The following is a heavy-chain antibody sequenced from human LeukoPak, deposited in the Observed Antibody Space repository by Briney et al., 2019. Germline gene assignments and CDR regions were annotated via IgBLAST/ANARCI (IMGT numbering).Heavy chain of an antibody. CDR1: GGSINSDSYY. CDR3: ARDRGITTARGVPSWFDP. D-gene: IGHD3-10*01. V-gene: IGHV4-61*02. J-gene: IGHJ5*02. Sequence: SETLSLTCTVSGGSINSDSYYWTWIRQPAGKGLEWIGLIYTTGSPNYNPSLKSRVTISIDTTKNQFSLKLSSVSAADTAIYYCARDRGITTARGVPSWFDPWGQGTLVTISS. CDR2: IYTTGSP.